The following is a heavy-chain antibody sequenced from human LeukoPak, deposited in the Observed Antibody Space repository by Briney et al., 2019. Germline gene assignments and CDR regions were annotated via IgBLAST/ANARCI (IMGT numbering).Heavy chain of an antibody. V-gene: IGHV4-34*01. J-gene: IGHJ6*04. D-gene: IGHD2-21*01. CDR1: GGSFSGYY. CDR3: ARYSAMHYGMDV. CDR2: INQSGST. Sequence: SETLSLTCAVYGGSFSGYYWSWIRQPPGKGLEWIGEINQSGSTNNNPSLKSRVTISVDTSKNQFSLKLSSVTAADTAVYYCARYSAMHYGMDVWGKGTTVTVSS.